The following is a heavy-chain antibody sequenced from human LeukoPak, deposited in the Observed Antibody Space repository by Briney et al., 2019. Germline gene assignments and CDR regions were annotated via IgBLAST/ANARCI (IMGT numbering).Heavy chain of an antibody. CDR3: ASSVYDFWSGYSEN. Sequence: SETLSLTCTVSGGSISSGVCYWSWIRQHPGKGLEWIGYIYYSGSTYYNPSLKSRVTISVDASKNQFSLKLSSVTAADTAVYYCASSVYDFWSGYSENWGQGTLVTVSS. D-gene: IGHD3-3*01. V-gene: IGHV4-31*03. CDR2: IYYSGST. J-gene: IGHJ4*02. CDR1: GGSISSGVCY.